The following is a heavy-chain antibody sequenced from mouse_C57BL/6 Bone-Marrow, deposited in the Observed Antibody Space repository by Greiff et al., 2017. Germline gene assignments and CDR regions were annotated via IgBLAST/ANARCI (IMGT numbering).Heavy chain of an antibody. CDR1: GYTFTSYW. V-gene: IGHV1-55*01. CDR2: IYPGSGST. Sequence: VQLQQPGAELVKPGASVKMSCKASGYTFTSYWITWVKQRPGQGLEWIGDIYPGSGSTNYNEKFKSKATLTVDTSSSTAYMQLNSLTSEDSAVYYCARDGGYQAWFAYWGQGTLVTVSA. CDR3: ARDGGYQAWFAY. J-gene: IGHJ3*01. D-gene: IGHD2-3*01.